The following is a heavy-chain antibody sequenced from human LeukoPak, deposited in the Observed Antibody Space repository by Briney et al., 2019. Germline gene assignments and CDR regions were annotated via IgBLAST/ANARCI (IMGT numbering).Heavy chain of an antibody. CDR2: IFYSGST. V-gene: IGHV4-39*07. CDR1: GGSISSSNYS. D-gene: IGHD3-3*01. J-gene: IGHJ4*02. CDR3: ARGSSFGVVIAY. Sequence: PSETLSLTCTVSGGSISSSNYSWDWIRQPPGKGLEWIGSIFYSGSTYYNPPLKGRATISEDTSKNQFSLKLTSVTAADTAVYYCARGSSFGVVIAYWGQGTLVTVSS.